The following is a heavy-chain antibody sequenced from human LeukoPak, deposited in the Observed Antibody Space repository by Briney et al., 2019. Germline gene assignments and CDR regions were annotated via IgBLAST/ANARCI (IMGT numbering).Heavy chain of an antibody. Sequence: GSVKVSCKASGYTFTSYGISWVRQATGQGLEWMGWMNPNSGNTGYAQKFQGRVTMTRNTSISTAYMELSSLRSEDTAVYYCARVDKPLYYYYGMDVWGQGTTVTVSS. D-gene: IGHD3-9*01. J-gene: IGHJ6*02. CDR2: MNPNSGNT. CDR3: ARVDKPLYYYYGMDV. CDR1: GYTFTSYG. V-gene: IGHV1-8*02.